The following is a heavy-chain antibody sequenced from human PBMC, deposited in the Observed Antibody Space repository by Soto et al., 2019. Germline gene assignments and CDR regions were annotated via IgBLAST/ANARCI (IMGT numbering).Heavy chain of an antibody. CDR2: IIPIFGTA. J-gene: IGHJ4*02. Sequence: SVKVSCKASGGTLSSSAISWVRQAPGQGLEWMGGIIPIFGTANYAQKFQGRVTITADESTSTAYMELSSLRSEDTAVYYCATHQTITMVRGVIITAPSDYWGQGTLVTVSS. V-gene: IGHV1-69*13. CDR1: GGTLSSSA. CDR3: ATHQTITMVRGVIITAPSDY. D-gene: IGHD3-10*01.